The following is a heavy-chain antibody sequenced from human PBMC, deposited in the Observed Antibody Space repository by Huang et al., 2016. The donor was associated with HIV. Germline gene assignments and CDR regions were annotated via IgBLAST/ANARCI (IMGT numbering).Heavy chain of an antibody. D-gene: IGHD4-17*01. Sequence: QVHLVQSGAEVKKPGASVKVSCQASGYTFTNYDLNWVRQAPGRGLEWMGWMNPNTGNTGFAQSFRGRVTMTRKTSITTAYMELTSWTSEDTAVYYCARSAYGDLDYWGLGTLVIVSS. CDR3: ARSAYGDLDY. CDR2: MNPNTGNT. J-gene: IGHJ4*02. V-gene: IGHV1-8*02. CDR1: GYTFTNYD.